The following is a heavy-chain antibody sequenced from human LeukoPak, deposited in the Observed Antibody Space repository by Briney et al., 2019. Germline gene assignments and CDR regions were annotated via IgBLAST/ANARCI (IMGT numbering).Heavy chain of an antibody. V-gene: IGHV4-59*12. J-gene: IGHJ6*03. CDR1: GGSISSYY. Sequence: SETLSHTCTVSGGSISSYYWSWIRQPPGKGLEWIGYIYYSGSTNYNPSLKSRVTISVDTSNNQFSLKLTSVTAADTAVYYCARGQSWWSGHMDVWGKGTTVTVFS. D-gene: IGHD2-15*01. CDR3: ARGQSWWSGHMDV. CDR2: IYYSGST.